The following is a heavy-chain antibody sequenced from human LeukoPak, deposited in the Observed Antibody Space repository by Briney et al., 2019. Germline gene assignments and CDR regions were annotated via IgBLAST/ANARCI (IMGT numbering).Heavy chain of an antibody. CDR1: GFTFSSCG. Sequence: GRSLRLSCAASGFTFSSCGMHWVRQAPGKGLEWVAVISYDGSNKYYADSVKGRFTISRDNSKNTLYLQMNSLRAEDTAVYYCAKLMHYDSSGYYYVDYWGQGTLVTVSS. J-gene: IGHJ4*02. CDR3: AKLMHYDSSGYYYVDY. CDR2: ISYDGSNK. D-gene: IGHD3-22*01. V-gene: IGHV3-30*18.